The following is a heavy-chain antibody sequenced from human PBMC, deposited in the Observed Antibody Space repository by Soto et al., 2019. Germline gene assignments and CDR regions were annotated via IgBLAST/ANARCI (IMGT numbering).Heavy chain of an antibody. D-gene: IGHD2-2*01. Sequence: SGGSLRLSCAASGFTFSSYAMSWVRQAPGKGLEWVSAISGSGGSTYYADSVKGRFTISRDNSKNTLYLQMNSLRAEDTAVYCCAKDWNIVVVPARVSRYYFDYWGQGTLVTVSS. CDR2: ISGSGGST. CDR1: GFTFSSYA. J-gene: IGHJ4*02. CDR3: AKDWNIVVVPARVSRYYFDY. V-gene: IGHV3-23*01.